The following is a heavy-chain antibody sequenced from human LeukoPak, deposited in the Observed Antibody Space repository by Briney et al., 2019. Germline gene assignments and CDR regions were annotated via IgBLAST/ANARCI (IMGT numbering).Heavy chain of an antibody. CDR3: ATPGVAIRVILVGFHKEAYYFDS. Sequence: VGSLRLSCAVSGITLSNYGMSWGRQAPGKGLEGVAGISGSGGGTNYADSVKGGFTISRDSARNRLYLQMNRLRVEAPAAYFCATPGVAIRVILVGFHKEAYYFDSWGQGALVTVSS. D-gene: IGHD3-22*01. J-gene: IGHJ4*02. CDR1: GITLSNYG. V-gene: IGHV3-23*01. CDR2: ISGSGGGT.